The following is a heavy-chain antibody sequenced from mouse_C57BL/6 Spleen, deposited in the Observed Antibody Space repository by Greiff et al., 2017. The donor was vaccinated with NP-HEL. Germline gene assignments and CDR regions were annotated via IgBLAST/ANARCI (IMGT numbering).Heavy chain of an antibody. CDR3: AREDYYYGPSWFAY. CDR1: GFTFSDYG. CDR2: ISSGSSTI. J-gene: IGHJ3*01. D-gene: IGHD1-1*01. Sequence: EVKLVESGGGLVKPGGSLKLSCAASGFTFSDYGMHWVRQAPEKGLEWVAYISSGSSTIYYADTVKGRFTLSRDNAKNTLFLQMTSLRSEDTAMYYCAREDYYYGPSWFAYWGQGTLVTVSA. V-gene: IGHV5-17*01.